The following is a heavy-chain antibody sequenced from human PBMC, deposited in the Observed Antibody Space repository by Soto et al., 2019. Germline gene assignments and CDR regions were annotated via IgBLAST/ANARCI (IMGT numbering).Heavy chain of an antibody. J-gene: IGHJ4*02. Sequence: LGESLKISCKGSGYTFTSYWIGWVRQMPGEGLERMGVIYPSDSDIRYSPSFQGKVTISADKSITTAYLQWSSLKAADTAMYYCVRSGTSSGRFSDYWGQGTLVTVSS. CDR3: VRSGTSSGRFSDY. V-gene: IGHV5-51*01. D-gene: IGHD2-15*01. CDR1: GYTFTSYW. CDR2: IYPSDSDI.